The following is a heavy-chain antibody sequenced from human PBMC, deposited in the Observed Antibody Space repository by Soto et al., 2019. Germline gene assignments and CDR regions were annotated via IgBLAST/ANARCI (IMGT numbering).Heavy chain of an antibody. Sequence: SETLSLTCTVSGDSISSYYWSWIRQPPGKGLEWIGYIYYSGSTSYNPSLKSRVTISVDTSKNQFSLKLSSVTAADTAVYYCARVESGSRQIYFDYWGQGTLVTVSS. D-gene: IGHD6-13*01. V-gene: IGHV4-59*01. CDR3: ARVESGSRQIYFDY. CDR2: IYYSGST. CDR1: GDSISSYY. J-gene: IGHJ4*02.